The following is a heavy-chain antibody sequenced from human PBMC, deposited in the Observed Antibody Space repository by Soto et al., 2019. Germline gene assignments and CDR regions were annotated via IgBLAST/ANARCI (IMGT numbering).Heavy chain of an antibody. CDR3: ARVGGYCSSTSCYMSWFDP. Sequence: VQLVQSGAEVKKPGASVKVSCKASGYTFTSYYMHWVRQAPGQGLEWMGIINASAGNAGYAQNYQGRVTLTRDTSTSTVYMELSSLRAEDTAVYYCARVGGYCSSTSCYMSWFDPWGQGTLVTVSS. CDR2: INASAGNA. J-gene: IGHJ5*02. V-gene: IGHV1-46*01. CDR1: GYTFTSYY. D-gene: IGHD2-2*02.